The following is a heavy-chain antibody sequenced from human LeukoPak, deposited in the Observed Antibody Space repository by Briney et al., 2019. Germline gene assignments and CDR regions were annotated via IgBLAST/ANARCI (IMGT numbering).Heavy chain of an antibody. CDR3: ARDGRLHVLRFLEWLPPLPWFDP. CDR1: GGSISSSSYY. Sequence: PSETLSLTCTVSGGSISSSSYYWGWIRQPPGKGLEWIGSTYYSGSTYYNPSLKSRVTISVDTSKNQFSLKLSSVTAADTAVYYCARDGRLHVLRFLEWLPPLPWFDPWGQGTLVTVSS. CDR2: TYYSGST. D-gene: IGHD3-3*01. J-gene: IGHJ5*02. V-gene: IGHV4-39*07.